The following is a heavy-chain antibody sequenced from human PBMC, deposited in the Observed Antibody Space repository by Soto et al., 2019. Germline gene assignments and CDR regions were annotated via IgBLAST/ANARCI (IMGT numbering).Heavy chain of an antibody. CDR2: INHSGST. CDR3: ARSRLVLMVYAISGNNWFDP. Sequence: SETLSLTCAVYGGSFSGYYWSWIRQPPGKGLEWIGEINHSGSTNYNPSLKSRVTISVDTSKNQFSLKLSSVTAADTAVYYCARSRLVLMVYAISGNNWFDPWGQGTLVTVSS. CDR1: GGSFSGYY. J-gene: IGHJ5*02. D-gene: IGHD2-8*01. V-gene: IGHV4-34*01.